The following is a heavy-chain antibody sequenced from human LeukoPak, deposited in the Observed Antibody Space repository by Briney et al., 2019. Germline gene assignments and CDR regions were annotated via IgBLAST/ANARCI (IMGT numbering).Heavy chain of an antibody. D-gene: IGHD1-26*01. CDR1: GFTLSSYA. V-gene: IGHV3-13*01. J-gene: IGHJ4*02. CDR3: ARQNTPHGNFDY. CDR2: IGTAGDT. Sequence: GGSLRLSCAASGFTLSSYAMHWVRQPAGKGLEWVSAIGTAGDTFYPGSVNGRFTISRENAKKSLFLQMNSLRAEDTAVYYCARQNTPHGNFDYWGQGTLVTVSS.